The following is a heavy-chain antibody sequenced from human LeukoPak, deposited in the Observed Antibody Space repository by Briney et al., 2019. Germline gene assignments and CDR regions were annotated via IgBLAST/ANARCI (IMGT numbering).Heavy chain of an antibody. V-gene: IGHV3-21*01. J-gene: IGHJ5*02. Sequence: GGSLRLSCAASGFTFSRYSMNWVRHAPGRGREWVSSIGSGSSFMYYADSVKGRYTISRDNAKNTLYLQMNSLRAEDTAVYYCARPSGWEYGIDPWGQGTLVTVSS. CDR3: ARPSGWEYGIDP. D-gene: IGHD1-26*01. CDR1: GFTFSRYS. CDR2: IGSGSSFM.